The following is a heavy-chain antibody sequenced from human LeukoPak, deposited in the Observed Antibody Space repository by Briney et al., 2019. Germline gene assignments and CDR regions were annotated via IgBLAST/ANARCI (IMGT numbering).Heavy chain of an antibody. CDR3: AKAPGYEGY. J-gene: IGHJ4*02. V-gene: IGHV3-23*01. Sequence: PGGSLRLSCAASGFTFSNAWMSWVRQAPGKGLEWVSAISGSGGSTDYADSVKGRFTISRDNSKNTLYLQMNSLRAEDTAVYYCAKAPGYEGYWGQGTLVTVSS. D-gene: IGHD5-12*01. CDR2: ISGSGGST. CDR1: GFTFSNAW.